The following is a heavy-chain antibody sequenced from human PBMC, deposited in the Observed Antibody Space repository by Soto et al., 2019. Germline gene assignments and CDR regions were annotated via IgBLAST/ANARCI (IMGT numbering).Heavy chain of an antibody. J-gene: IGHJ5*02. D-gene: IGHD5-12*01. CDR1: GFSLSTSAVG. CDR3: AHTAGWLHAT. CDR2: IYWDDDN. Sequence: QITLKESGPPLVKPTQTLTLSCTFSGFSLSTSAVGVAWIRQPPGKALEWLALIYWDDDNHYSPSLKSRLTVTKDTSKNQVILTMTNMDPVDTATYYCAHTAGWLHATWVQGTQVTVSS. V-gene: IGHV2-5*02.